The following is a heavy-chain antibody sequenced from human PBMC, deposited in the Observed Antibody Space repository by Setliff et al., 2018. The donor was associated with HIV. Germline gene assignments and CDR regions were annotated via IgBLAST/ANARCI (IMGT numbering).Heavy chain of an antibody. D-gene: IGHD3-22*01. V-gene: IGHV5-10-1*01. CDR3: ARHGGYYDSSGYANY. CDR2: IDPSEDSESPI. Sequence: GESLKISCKGSGYSFTNYWISWVRQVPGKGLEWVGRIDPSEDSESPIGYSPSFQGHVTISADKSISTAYLQWSSLKASDSAMYYCARHGGYYDSSGYANYWGQGTLVTVSS. CDR1: GYSFTNYW. J-gene: IGHJ4*02.